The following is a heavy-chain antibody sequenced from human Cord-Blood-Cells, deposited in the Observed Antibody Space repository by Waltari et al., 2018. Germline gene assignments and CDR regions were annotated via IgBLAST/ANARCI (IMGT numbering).Heavy chain of an antibody. CDR2: IAEDRRNK. V-gene: IGHV3-30*18. CDR3: AKVGLAARPAFDI. CDR1: GFTFSSYG. D-gene: IGHD6-6*01. J-gene: IGHJ3*02. Sequence: QVQLVGSGGGVVQPGRSLRLSCAASGFTFSSYGMHWVRQGRGNVLGWVEVIAEDRRNKYDADSVKGRFTISIDNYKNTLYLQMNSLRAEDTAVYYCAKVGLAARPAFDIWGQGTMVTVSS.